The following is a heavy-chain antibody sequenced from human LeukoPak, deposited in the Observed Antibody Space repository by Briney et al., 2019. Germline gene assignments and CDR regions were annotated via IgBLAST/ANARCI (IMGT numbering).Heavy chain of an antibody. Sequence: SETLSLTCTVSGGSISSYYWSWIRQPPGKGLEWIGYIYHSGSTNYNPSLKSRVTISVDTSKNQFSLKLSSVTAADTAVYYCARVGYCSSTSCPEDSYYGMDVWGQGTTVTVSS. CDR3: ARVGYCSSTSCPEDSYYGMDV. CDR1: GGSISSYY. D-gene: IGHD2-2*01. V-gene: IGHV4-59*01. CDR2: IYHSGST. J-gene: IGHJ6*02.